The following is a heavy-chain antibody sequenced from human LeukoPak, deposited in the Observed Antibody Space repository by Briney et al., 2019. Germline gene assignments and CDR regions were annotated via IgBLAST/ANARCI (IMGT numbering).Heavy chain of an antibody. J-gene: IGHJ4*01. D-gene: IGHD1-26*01. Sequence: ASVKVSCKTSGYIFTGYYMHWVRQAPGQGLEWMGWINPNSGIPNYAQKFLGRVTITRDTSISTAYMALSRLTSDDTAVYFCARDPVGGTHYFDYWGQGNLVTVSS. CDR2: INPNSGIP. CDR3: ARDPVGGTHYFDY. CDR1: GYIFTGYY. V-gene: IGHV1-2*02.